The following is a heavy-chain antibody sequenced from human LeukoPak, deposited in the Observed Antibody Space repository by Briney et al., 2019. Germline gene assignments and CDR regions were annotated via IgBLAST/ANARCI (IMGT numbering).Heavy chain of an antibody. CDR3: ARRAGAYSHPYDY. Sequence: ASVKVSCKASGYTFTRYAVNWVRQAPGQGLEWMGWINIKTGNPTYGQGFTGRFVFSLDTSVTTAYLQIISLKDEDTAVYYCARRAGAYSHPYDYWGQGTLVTVSS. CDR2: INIKTGNP. CDR1: GYTFTRYA. D-gene: IGHD4/OR15-4a*01. J-gene: IGHJ4*02. V-gene: IGHV7-4-1*02.